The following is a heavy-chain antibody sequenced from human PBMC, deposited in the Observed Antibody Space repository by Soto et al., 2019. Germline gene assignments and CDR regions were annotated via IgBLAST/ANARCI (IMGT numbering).Heavy chain of an antibody. D-gene: IGHD3-16*01. CDR1: GFTFSSYS. J-gene: IGHJ5*02. CDR2: ISSSSTI. Sequence: EVQLVESGGGLVQPGVSLRLSCAASGFTFSSYSMNWVRQAPGKGLEWVSYISSSSTIYYADSVKGRFTISRDNAKSSLDLQMNSLRDVNSAVYYCVRSSTWGTAGFDPWGQGNRVTVS. CDR3: VRSSTWGTAGFDP. V-gene: IGHV3-48*02.